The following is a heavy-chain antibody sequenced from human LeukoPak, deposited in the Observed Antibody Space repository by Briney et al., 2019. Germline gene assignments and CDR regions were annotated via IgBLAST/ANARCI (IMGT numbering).Heavy chain of an antibody. CDR2: IIPIFGTA. V-gene: IGHV1-69*01. J-gene: IGHJ6*03. Sequence: GSSVKVSCKASGGTFSSYAIIWVRQAPGQGLEWMGGIIPIFGTANYAQKFQGRVTITADESTSTAYMELSSLRSEDTAVYYCARSTAMAPPNYYYMDVWGKGTTVTVSS. CDR1: GGTFSSYA. D-gene: IGHD5-18*01. CDR3: ARSTAMAPPNYYYMDV.